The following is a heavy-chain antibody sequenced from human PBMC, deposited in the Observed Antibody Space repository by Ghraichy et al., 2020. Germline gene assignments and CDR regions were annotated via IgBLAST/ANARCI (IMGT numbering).Heavy chain of an antibody. D-gene: IGHD2-15*01. CDR2: IWYDGSNK. Sequence: GGSLRLSCAASGFTFSSYGMHWVRQAPGKGLEWVAVIWYDGSNKYYADSVKGRFTISRDNSKNTLYLQMNSLRAEDTAVYYCARESKVGSGDWFDPWGQGTLVTVSS. CDR3: ARESKVGSGDWFDP. CDR1: GFTFSSYG. J-gene: IGHJ5*02. V-gene: IGHV3-33*01.